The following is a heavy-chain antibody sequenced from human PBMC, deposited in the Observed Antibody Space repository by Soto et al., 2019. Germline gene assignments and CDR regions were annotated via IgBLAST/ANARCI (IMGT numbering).Heavy chain of an antibody. CDR2: ISYDGSSK. V-gene: IGHV3-30-3*01. J-gene: IGHJ3*02. CDR1: GFTFSSYA. D-gene: IGHD6-13*01. CDR3: PRRNSDYSSVWSDAFYI. Sequence: QVQLVESGGGVVQPGRSLRLSCAASGFTFSSYAMHWVRQAPGKGPEWVAVISYDGSSKTYADSVKGQFTISRDNSKNSLLLQINNLRPEDTAVNYCPRRNSDYSSVWSDAFYIWGQGTMVTVSS.